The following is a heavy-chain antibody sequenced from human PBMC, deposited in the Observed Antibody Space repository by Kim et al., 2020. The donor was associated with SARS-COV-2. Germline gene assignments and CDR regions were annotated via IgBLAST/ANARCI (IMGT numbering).Heavy chain of an antibody. V-gene: IGHV1-18*01. CDR2: ISAYNGNT. J-gene: IGHJ6*02. Sequence: ASVKVSCKASGYTFTSFGITWVRQAPGQGLEWMGWISAYNGNTNYAQKLQGRVTMTTDTSTNTAYMELRSLRSDDTAVYYCARGAYYDFWSGLGIPGYYYYGMDVWGQGTTVTVSS. CDR3: ARGAYYDFWSGLGIPGYYYYGMDV. CDR1: GYTFTSFG. D-gene: IGHD3-3*01.